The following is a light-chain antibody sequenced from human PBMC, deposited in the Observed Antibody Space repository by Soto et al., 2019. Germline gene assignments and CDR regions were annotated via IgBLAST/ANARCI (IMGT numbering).Light chain of an antibody. CDR2: GAS. V-gene: IGKV3-20*01. Sequence: EIVLTQSPGTLSLSPGERATLSCRASQSVSSSYLAWYQQKPGQAPRLLIYGASSRATGIPDRFSGSGSGTDFILTISRLEPEDFTVYYCQQYGSSTWTFGQGTKVDMK. J-gene: IGKJ1*01. CDR1: QSVSSSY. CDR3: QQYGSSTWT.